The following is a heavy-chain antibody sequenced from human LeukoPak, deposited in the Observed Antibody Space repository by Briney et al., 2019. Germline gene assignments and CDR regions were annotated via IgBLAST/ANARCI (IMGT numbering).Heavy chain of an antibody. V-gene: IGHV1-2*02. J-gene: IGHJ3*02. CDR2: MNPNSGGT. CDR1: GYTFTGYY. D-gene: IGHD1-26*01. CDR3: ARWPLYGIVGVTEGAFDI. Sequence: ASVKVSCKASGYTFTGYYMHWVRQAPGQGLEWMGWMNPNSGGTNNAQKFQGRVTMTRDTSISTAYMEMTRLTSDDTAVYYCARWPLYGIVGVTEGAFDIWGQGTMVSVSS.